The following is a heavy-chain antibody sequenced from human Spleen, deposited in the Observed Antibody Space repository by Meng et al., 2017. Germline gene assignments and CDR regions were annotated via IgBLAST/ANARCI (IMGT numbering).Heavy chain of an antibody. V-gene: IGHV4-38-2*01. D-gene: IGHD5-24*01. J-gene: IGHJ4*02. CDR2: IYHSGVS. Sequence: SETLSLTCAVSGYSISNGYYWGWIRQRPGKGLEWIGLIYHSGVSYYNPPLETRVTMSVDRSTVIFFLKRSSVTAADTAVYYCARALIGSKHFDSWGQGTLVTVSS. CDR3: ARALIGSKHFDS. CDR1: GYSISNGYY.